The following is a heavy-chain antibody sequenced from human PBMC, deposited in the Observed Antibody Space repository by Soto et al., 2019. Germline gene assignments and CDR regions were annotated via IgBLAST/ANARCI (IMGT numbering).Heavy chain of an antibody. Sequence: SVKVSCKASGFTFTSSAVQWVRQARGQRLEWIGWIVVGSGNTNYAQKFQERVTITRDMSTSTAYMELSSLRSEDTAVYYCAALRESNYYYYYGMDVWGQGTTVTVSS. D-gene: IGHD1-26*01. CDR3: AALRESNYYYYYGMDV. CDR2: IVVGSGNT. V-gene: IGHV1-58*01. CDR1: GFTFTSSA. J-gene: IGHJ6*02.